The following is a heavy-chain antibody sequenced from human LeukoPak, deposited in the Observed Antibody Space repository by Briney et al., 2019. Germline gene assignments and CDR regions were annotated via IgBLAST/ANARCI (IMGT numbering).Heavy chain of an antibody. CDR1: GGSFSGYY. CDR3: ARRPSRYFDWLPPSRFDY. D-gene: IGHD3-9*01. J-gene: IGHJ4*02. V-gene: IGHV4-34*01. Sequence: SETLSLTCAVYGGSFSGYYWSWLRQPPGKGLEWIGEINHSGSTNYNPSLKSRVTISVDTSKNQFSLKLSSVTAADTAVYYCARRPSRYFDWLPPSRFDYWGQGTLVTVSS. CDR2: INHSGST.